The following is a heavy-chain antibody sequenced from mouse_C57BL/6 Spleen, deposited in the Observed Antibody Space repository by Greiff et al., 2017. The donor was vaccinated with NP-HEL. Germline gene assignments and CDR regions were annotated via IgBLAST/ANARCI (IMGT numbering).Heavy chain of an antibody. CDR1: GFSFNTYA. CDR2: IRSKSNNYAT. J-gene: IGHJ4*01. D-gene: IGHD2-3*01. V-gene: IGHV10-1*01. CDR3: VRVDDGYRAMDY. Sequence: EVQLVESGGGLVQPKGSLKLSCAASGFSFNTYAMNWVRQAPGKGLEWVARIRSKSNNYATYYADSVKDRFTISRDDSESMLYLQMNNLKTEDTAMYYCVRVDDGYRAMDYWGQGTSVTVSS.